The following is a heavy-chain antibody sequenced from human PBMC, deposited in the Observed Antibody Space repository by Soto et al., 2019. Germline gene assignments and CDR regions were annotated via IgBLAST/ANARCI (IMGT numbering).Heavy chain of an antibody. CDR3: ARVEGYCSSTRCSSYYYGMDV. CDR1: GFTFSSNG. Sequence: GSLRLSCAASGFTFSSNGMHSVRQAPGKGLEWVAVIWYDGSNKYYADSVKGRFTISRDNSKSTLYLQMNSLRAEDTAVYYCARVEGYCSSTRCSSYYYGMDVWGLGTTVTVSS. V-gene: IGHV3-33*01. J-gene: IGHJ6*02. D-gene: IGHD2-2*01. CDR2: IWYDGSNK.